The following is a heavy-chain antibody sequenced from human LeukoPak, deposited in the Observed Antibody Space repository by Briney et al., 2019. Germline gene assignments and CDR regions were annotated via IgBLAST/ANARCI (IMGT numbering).Heavy chain of an antibody. Sequence: SETLSLTCAVYGGSFSGYYWSRIRQPPGKGLEWIGEINHSGSTNYNPSLTSRVTISVDTSKNQFSLKLSSVTAADTAVYYCARGRRGYSYGTLFDYWGQGTLVTVSS. J-gene: IGHJ4*02. CDR3: ARGRRGYSYGTLFDY. V-gene: IGHV4-34*01. D-gene: IGHD5-18*01. CDR2: INHSGST. CDR1: GGSFSGYY.